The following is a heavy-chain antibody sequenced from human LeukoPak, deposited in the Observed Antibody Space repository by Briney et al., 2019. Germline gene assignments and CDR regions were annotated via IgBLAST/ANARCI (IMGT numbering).Heavy chain of an antibody. CDR2: ISYIGST. Sequence: SETLSLTCAVSADSFSSHYWTWIRQSPGTGLEWIGYISYIGSTNYNPSLKSRVTISIDTSKNQFSLKLRSVTAADTAVYYCARDLVTVTKGFDIWGQGAMVSVSS. V-gene: IGHV4-59*11. CDR3: ARDLVTVTKGFDI. CDR1: ADSFSSHY. D-gene: IGHD4-17*01. J-gene: IGHJ3*02.